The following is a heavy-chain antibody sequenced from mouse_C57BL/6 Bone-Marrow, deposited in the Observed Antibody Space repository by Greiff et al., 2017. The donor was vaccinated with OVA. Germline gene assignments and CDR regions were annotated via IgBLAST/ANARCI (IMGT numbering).Heavy chain of an antibody. V-gene: IGHV1-50*01. J-gene: IGHJ3*01. CDR2: IDPSDSYT. CDR3: ARGGAHYGERFAY. Sequence: VQLQQPGAELVKPGASVKLSCKASGYTFTSYWMQWVKQRPGQGLEWIGEIDPSDSYTNYNQKFKGKATLTVDTSSSTAYMQLSSLTSEDSAVYYCARGGAHYGERFAYWGQGTLVTVSA. CDR1: GYTFTSYW. D-gene: IGHD1-1*01.